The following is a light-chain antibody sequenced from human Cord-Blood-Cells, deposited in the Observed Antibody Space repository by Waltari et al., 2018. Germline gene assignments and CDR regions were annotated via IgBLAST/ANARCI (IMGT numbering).Light chain of an antibody. V-gene: IGKV3-15*01. CDR3: QQYNNWPPYT. Sequence: EIVITQSPATLSVSPGERATLSCRASQSVSRNLAWYQQKPGQSTRLLIYGASTRATGIPARFSGSGSGTEFTLTISSLQSEDFAVYYCQQYNNWPPYTFGQGTKLEIK. CDR1: QSVSRN. CDR2: GAS. J-gene: IGKJ2*01.